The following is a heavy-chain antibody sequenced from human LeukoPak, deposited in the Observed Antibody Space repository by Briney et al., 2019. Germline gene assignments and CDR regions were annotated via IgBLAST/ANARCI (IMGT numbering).Heavy chain of an antibody. V-gene: IGHV3-30*02. CDR3: ARGPGAATHY. Sequence: PGGSLRLSCAASGFTFSNYVMHWVRQAPGKGLEWVAFIRYDGSYKYYADSVTGRFTISRDNSKNTLYLQMNSLRAEDTAVYYCARGPGAATHYWGQGTLVTVSS. D-gene: IGHD1-26*01. CDR2: IRYDGSYK. CDR1: GFTFSNYV. J-gene: IGHJ4*02.